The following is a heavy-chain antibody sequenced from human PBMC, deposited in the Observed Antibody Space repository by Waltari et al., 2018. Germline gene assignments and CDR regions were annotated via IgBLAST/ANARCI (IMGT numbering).Heavy chain of an antibody. CDR3: VREKDLDGGCVFDY. V-gene: IGHV3-74*01. D-gene: IGHD3-16*01. CDR2: TNKDGSGT. J-gene: IGHJ4*02. Sequence: ELQLVESGGGLVKPGGSLRPPLQPSGSGFSHYWRDWVRQVPGKGLVWVARTNKDGSGTAYADSVEGRLTISRDNAKSTLHLQMTSLTAEDTAVYYCVREKDLDGGCVFDYWGRGTLVTVSS. CDR1: GSGFSHYW.